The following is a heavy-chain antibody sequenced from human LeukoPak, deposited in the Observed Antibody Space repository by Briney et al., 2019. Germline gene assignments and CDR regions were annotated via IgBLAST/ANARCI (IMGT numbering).Heavy chain of an antibody. CDR2: SIHSGST. V-gene: IGHV4-34*12. CDR3: AIVPFDI. Sequence: SETLSLTCAVYGGSFSDYYWTRIGQPPGRGLEWIGQSIHSGSTKYNPSLKSRVTISIDTSKNQFSLKLSSVTAADTAVYYCAIVPFDIWGQGTMVTVSS. J-gene: IGHJ3*02. CDR1: GGSFSDYY.